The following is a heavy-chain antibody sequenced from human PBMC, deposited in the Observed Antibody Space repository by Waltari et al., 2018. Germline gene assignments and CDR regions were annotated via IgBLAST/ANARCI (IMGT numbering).Heavy chain of an antibody. J-gene: IGHJ4*02. CDR3: ARGWETPPDY. CDR2: IKRDGSPT. Sequence: EVQLVESGGGLVQPGGSLRLSCEASGFSFNKFWMYWVRQSPGKGRVGVEGIKRDGSPTNYADVVKGRFTISRDDAKNTVYLQMNSLTVEDTAVYFCARGWETPPDYWGQGTLVIVSS. D-gene: IGHD1-26*01. V-gene: IGHV3-74*01. CDR1: GFSFNKFW.